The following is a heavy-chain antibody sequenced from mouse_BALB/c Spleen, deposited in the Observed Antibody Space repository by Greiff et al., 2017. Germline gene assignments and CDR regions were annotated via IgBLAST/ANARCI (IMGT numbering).Heavy chain of an antibody. D-gene: IGHD1-1*01. CDR2: IRLKSNNYAT. CDR3: TRLLLRSAWFAY. CDR1: GFTFSNYW. Sequence: EVQGVESGGGLVQPGGSMKLSCVASGFTFSNYWMNWVRQSPEKGLEWVAEIRLKSNNYATHYAESVKGRFTISRDDSKSSVYLQMNNLRAEDTGIYYCTRLLLRSAWFAYWGQGTLVTVSA. V-gene: IGHV6-6*02. J-gene: IGHJ3*01.